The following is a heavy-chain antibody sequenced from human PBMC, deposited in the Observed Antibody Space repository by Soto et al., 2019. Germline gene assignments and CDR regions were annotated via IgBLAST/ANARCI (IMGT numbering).Heavy chain of an antibody. CDR2: INGGTGQT. CDR3: ARGKGMEENYYYYGMDI. Sequence: ASVKVSCKASGYTFSTYAMHWVRQAPGQSLEWMGWINGGTGQTRYSQRFQDRVTITRDTSAKTTYMDLTSLRSEDTAVYYCARGKGMEENYYYYGMDIWGQGTTVTVSS. V-gene: IGHV1-3*01. D-gene: IGHD1-1*01. CDR1: GYTFSTYA. J-gene: IGHJ6*02.